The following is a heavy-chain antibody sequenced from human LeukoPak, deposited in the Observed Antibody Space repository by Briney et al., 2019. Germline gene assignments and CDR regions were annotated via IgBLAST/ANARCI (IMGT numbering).Heavy chain of an antibody. Sequence: SETLSLTCAVYGGSFSCYYWSWLRQPPGKGLEWIGEINHSGSTNYNPSLKSRVTISVDTSKNQFSLKLSSVTAADTAVYYCASGVGYSYGFIGIPFDYWGQGTLVTVSS. CDR1: GGSFSCYY. J-gene: IGHJ4*02. V-gene: IGHV4-34*01. CDR2: INHSGST. D-gene: IGHD5-18*01. CDR3: ASGVGYSYGFIGIPFDY.